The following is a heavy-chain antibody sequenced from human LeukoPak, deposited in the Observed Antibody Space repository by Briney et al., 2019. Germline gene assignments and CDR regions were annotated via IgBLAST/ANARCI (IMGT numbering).Heavy chain of an antibody. J-gene: IGHJ3*02. CDR3: ASSGSGDHHDAFDI. Sequence: ASVKVSCKASGYTFTSYDINWVRQATGQGLEWMGWISAYNGNTNYAQKLQGRVTITTDESTSTAYMELSSLRSEDTAVYYCASSGSGDHHDAFDIWGQGTMVTVSS. CDR1: GYTFTSYD. D-gene: IGHD2-15*01. CDR2: ISAYNGNT. V-gene: IGHV1-18*01.